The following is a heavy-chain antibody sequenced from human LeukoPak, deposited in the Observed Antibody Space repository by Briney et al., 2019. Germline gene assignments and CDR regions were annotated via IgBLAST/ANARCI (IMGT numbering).Heavy chain of an antibody. CDR1: GGSISSYY. CDR2: IYYSGST. J-gene: IGHJ4*02. D-gene: IGHD3-3*01. CDR3: ARHWASLPAEAWRSGDTVPDY. V-gene: IGHV4-59*01. Sequence: SETLSLTCTVSGGSISSYYWSWIRQPPGKGLEWIGYIYYSGSTNYNPSLKSRVTISVDTSKNQFSLKLSSVTAADTAVYYCARHWASLPAEAWRSGDTVPDYWGQGTLVTVSS.